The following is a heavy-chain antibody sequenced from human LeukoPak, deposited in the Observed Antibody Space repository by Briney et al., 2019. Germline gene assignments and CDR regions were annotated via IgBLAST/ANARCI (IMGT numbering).Heavy chain of an antibody. V-gene: IGHV3-30*02. J-gene: IGHJ1*01. D-gene: IGHD2-2*02. CDR1: GFTFSSYG. Sequence: GGSLRLSCAASGFTFSSYGMHWVRQAPGKGLEWVAFIRYDGSNKYYADSVKGRFTISRDNSKNTLYLQMNSLRAEDTAVYYCANPLGYCSSTSCYTHWGQGTLVTVSS. CDR3: ANPLGYCSSTSCYTH. CDR2: IRYDGSNK.